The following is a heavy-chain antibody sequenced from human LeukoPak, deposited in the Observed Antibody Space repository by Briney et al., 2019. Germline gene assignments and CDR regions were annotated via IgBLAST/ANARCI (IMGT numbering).Heavy chain of an antibody. Sequence: PSETLSLTCTVSGGSISSSSYYWGWIRQPPGKGLEWIGYIYSSGHTSYNPSLKSRVTISVDTSKNQFSLKLSSVIAADTAVYYCARHRSSWSHDAFDIWGQGTMVTVSS. V-gene: IGHV4-61*05. J-gene: IGHJ3*02. CDR1: GGSISSSSYY. D-gene: IGHD6-13*01. CDR2: IYSSGHT. CDR3: ARHRSSWSHDAFDI.